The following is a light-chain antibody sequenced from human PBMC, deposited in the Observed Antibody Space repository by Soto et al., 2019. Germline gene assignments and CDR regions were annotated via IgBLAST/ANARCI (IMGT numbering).Light chain of an antibody. V-gene: IGKV3-20*01. Sequence: EIVLTQSPGTPSLSPGERATLSCRTSHSVDSTHLAWYQQKPGQAPRLLIYGASGRATGIPDRFGGSGSGTDFTLTISRLEPEDFAVYYCQHYGDSRTFGQGTKVEVK. CDR1: HSVDSTH. CDR3: QHYGDSRT. J-gene: IGKJ1*01. CDR2: GAS.